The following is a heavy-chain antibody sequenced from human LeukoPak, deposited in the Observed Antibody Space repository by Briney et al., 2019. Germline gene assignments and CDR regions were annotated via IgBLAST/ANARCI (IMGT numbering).Heavy chain of an antibody. J-gene: IGHJ5*02. D-gene: IGHD3-3*01. V-gene: IGHV1-46*01. CDR2: INPSGGST. Sequence: ASVKVSCKASGYAFTSYHIHWMRQAPGQGLEWMGIINPSGGSTSYAQKFQGRVTMTRDTSTSTVYMELSSLRSEDTAVYYCARGLPVWSGRNWFDPWGQGTLVTVSS. CDR1: GYAFTSYH. CDR3: ARGLPVWSGRNWFDP.